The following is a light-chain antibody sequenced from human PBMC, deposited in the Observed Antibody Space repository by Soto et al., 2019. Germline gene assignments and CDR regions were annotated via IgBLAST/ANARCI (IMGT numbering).Light chain of an antibody. Sequence: TLAPSNVSSTPIEIATHSFRASQSVSSSYLAWYQQKPGQDPRLLIYGASNRATGIPDRFSGSGSGTDFTLTFSRLEPEDFAVYYCQPYCRLGKLGEGTNVEI. V-gene: IGKV3-20*01. J-gene: IGKJ4*02. CDR2: GAS. CDR1: QSVSSSY. CDR3: QPYCRLGK.